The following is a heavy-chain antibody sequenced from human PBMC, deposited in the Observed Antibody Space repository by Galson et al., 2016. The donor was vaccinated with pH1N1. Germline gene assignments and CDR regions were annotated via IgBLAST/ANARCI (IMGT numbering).Heavy chain of an antibody. J-gene: IGHJ4*02. D-gene: IGHD1-14*01. V-gene: IGHV1-3*01. CDR2: INPGNGDT. CDR3: AFHVRIGITMVFDY. Sequence: SVKVSCKASGYTFTTYSMHWVRQAPGQQLEWLGWINPGNGDTKSSQKSQGRVTITRDTSASTAYMEPSSLRSEDTAVYYCAFHVRIGITMVFDYWGQETLVTASS. CDR1: GYTFTTYS.